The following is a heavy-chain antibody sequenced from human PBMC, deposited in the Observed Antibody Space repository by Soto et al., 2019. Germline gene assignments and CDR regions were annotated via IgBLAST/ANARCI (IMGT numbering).Heavy chain of an antibody. J-gene: IGHJ6*02. CDR1: GGSISSGDYY. CDR3: ARDPYSGYDHYYYGMDV. Sequence: SETLSLTCTVSGGSISSGDYYWSWIRQPPGKGLEWIGYIYYSGSTYYNPSLKSRVTISVDTSKNQFSLKLSSVTAADTAVYYCARDPYSGYDHYYYGMDVWGQGTTVTVSS. V-gene: IGHV4-30-4*01. CDR2: IYYSGST. D-gene: IGHD5-12*01.